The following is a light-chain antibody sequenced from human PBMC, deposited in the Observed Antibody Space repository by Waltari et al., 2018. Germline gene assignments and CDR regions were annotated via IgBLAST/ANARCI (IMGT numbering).Light chain of an antibody. Sequence: DIEMTQSPSTLSASVGDRVTITCRASQSISNWLAWYQQKPGKAPNLLIYKASSLESGVPSRFSGSGSGTEFTLTISSLQPDDLATYYCQQYYSYPITFGGGTKVEIK. J-gene: IGKJ4*01. CDR2: KAS. CDR1: QSISNW. V-gene: IGKV1-5*03. CDR3: QQYYSYPIT.